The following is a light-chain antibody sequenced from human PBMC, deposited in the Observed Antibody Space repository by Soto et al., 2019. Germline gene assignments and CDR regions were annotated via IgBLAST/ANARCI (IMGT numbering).Light chain of an antibody. J-gene: IGKJ1*01. CDR2: GAS. V-gene: IGKV3-20*01. Sequence: EIVLTQSPGTLSLSPGERATLSCRASQSVTSNYLAWYQQKPGQAPRLLIFGASIRDTGIPDSFSGSGSGTDFTLTISRLEPEDFAVYYCQQYGSSPGTFGQGTKWISN. CDR1: QSVTSNY. CDR3: QQYGSSPGT.